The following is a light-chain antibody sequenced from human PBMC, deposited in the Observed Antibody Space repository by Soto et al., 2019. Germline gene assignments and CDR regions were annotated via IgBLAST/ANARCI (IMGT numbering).Light chain of an antibody. Sequence: EIVLTQSPGTLSLSPGERATLSCRASQSVSSKNLAWYQQKPGQAPRLLIYGASRGATGIPDKFSGSGSGTDFTLTIERLEPEDFAVYYCQQYGTSPTSFGPGTKVDIK. CDR1: QSVSSKN. V-gene: IGKV3-20*01. J-gene: IGKJ3*01. CDR2: GAS. CDR3: QQYGTSPTS.